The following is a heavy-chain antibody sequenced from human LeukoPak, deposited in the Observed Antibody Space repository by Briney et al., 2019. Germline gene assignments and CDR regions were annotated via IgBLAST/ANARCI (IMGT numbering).Heavy chain of an antibody. V-gene: IGHV1-8*01. CDR3: ARSGALPRDFWSDRGDAFDI. J-gene: IGHJ3*02. Sequence: ASVKVSCKASGYTFTSYDINWVRQATGQGLDGMGWMNPNSGNTGYAQKFQGRVTITRNTSISTAYMELSSLRSEDTAVYYCARSGALPRDFWSDRGDAFDIWGQGTMVTVSS. CDR1: GYTFTSYD. CDR2: MNPNSGNT. D-gene: IGHD3-3*01.